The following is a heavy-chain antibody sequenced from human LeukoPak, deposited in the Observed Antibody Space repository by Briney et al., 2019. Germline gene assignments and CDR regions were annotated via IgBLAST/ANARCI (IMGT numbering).Heavy chain of an antibody. CDR3: ARGSGSGSYFLTY. Sequence: GGSLRLSCAASGFTVSSNYMSWVRQAPGKGLEWVSVIYSGGSTYYADSVKGRFTISRHNSKNTLYLQMNSLRAEDTAVYYCARGSGSGSYFLTYWGQGTLVTVSS. D-gene: IGHD3-10*01. J-gene: IGHJ4*02. CDR2: IYSGGST. CDR1: GFTVSSNY. V-gene: IGHV3-53*04.